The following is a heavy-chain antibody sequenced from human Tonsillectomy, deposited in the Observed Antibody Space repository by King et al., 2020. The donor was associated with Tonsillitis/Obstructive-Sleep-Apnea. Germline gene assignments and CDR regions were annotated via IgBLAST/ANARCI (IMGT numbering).Heavy chain of an antibody. D-gene: IGHD3-9*01. J-gene: IGHJ4*02. CDR1: GGSFRAYY. V-gene: IGHV4-34*01. CDR3: ARGDLLTGYYASTDFDY. Sequence: VQLQQWGAGLLKPSETLSLTCAVYGGSFRAYYWSWIRQPPGKALEWIGEINHGGSTRYNPSLKRRVTISLDSSKNQFSLKLNSMTAADTAVYYCARGDLLTGYYASTDFDYWGQGTLVTVSS. CDR2: INHGGST.